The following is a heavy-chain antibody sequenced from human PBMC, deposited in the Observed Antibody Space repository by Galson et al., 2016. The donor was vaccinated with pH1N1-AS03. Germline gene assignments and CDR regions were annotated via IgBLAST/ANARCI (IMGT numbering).Heavy chain of an antibody. V-gene: IGHV4-38-2*01. CDR2: ISHSGKT. J-gene: IGHJ4*02. CDR1: GYSISSGFN. D-gene: IGHD1-26*01. Sequence: SETLSLTCAVSGYSISSGFNWAWVRQPPSKGLEWIGTISHSGKTYYNPSLKSRVTMSVDTSKNQFSLKLSSVTAADAAVYYCARFSGSYQFDYWSQGTLVTVSS. CDR3: ARFSGSYQFDY.